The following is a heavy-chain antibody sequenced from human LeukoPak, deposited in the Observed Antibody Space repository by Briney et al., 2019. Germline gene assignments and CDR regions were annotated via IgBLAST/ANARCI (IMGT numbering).Heavy chain of an antibody. J-gene: IGHJ4*02. CDR3: ASDILTGGSPVS. V-gene: IGHV1-18*01. CDR2: ISAYNGNT. D-gene: IGHD3-9*01. CDR1: GYTFTSYG. Sequence: ASVKVSCKASGYTFTSYGISWVRQAPGQGLEWMGWISAYNGNTNYAQKLQGGVIMTTDTSTSTAYMELRSLRSDDTAVYHCASDILTGGSPVSWGQGTLVTVSS.